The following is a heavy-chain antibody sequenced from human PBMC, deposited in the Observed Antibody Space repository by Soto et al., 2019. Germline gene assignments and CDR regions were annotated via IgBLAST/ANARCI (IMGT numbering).Heavy chain of an antibody. CDR1: GFTFSSYS. V-gene: IGHV3-23*01. CDR2: FRTSGNGGTT. CDR3: AKKVNSGPGSQYFDY. D-gene: IGHD3-10*01. J-gene: IGHJ4*02. Sequence: GGSLRLSCAASGFTFSSYSMSWVRQAPGKGLEWVSGFRTSGNGGTTYYADSVKGRFTISRDNSKNMLFLQMNSLRAEDTAIYYCAKKVNSGPGSQYFDYWGQGTLVTVSS.